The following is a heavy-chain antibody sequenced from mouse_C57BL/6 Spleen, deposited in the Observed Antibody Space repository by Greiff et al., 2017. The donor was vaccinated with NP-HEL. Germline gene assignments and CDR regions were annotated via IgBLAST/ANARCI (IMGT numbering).Heavy chain of an antibody. CDR1: GYTFTDYN. V-gene: IGHV1-22*01. CDR3: ARRDYDYDRFAY. J-gene: IGHJ3*01. Sequence: EVKLVESGPELVKPGASVKMSCKASGYTFTDYNMHWVKQSHGKSLEWIGYINPNNGGTSYNQKFKGKATLTVNKSSSTAYMELRSLTSEDSAVYYCARRDYDYDRFAYWGQGTLVTVSA. D-gene: IGHD2-4*01. CDR2: INPNNGGT.